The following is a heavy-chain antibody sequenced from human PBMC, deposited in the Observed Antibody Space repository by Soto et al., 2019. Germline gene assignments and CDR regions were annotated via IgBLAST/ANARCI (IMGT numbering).Heavy chain of an antibody. J-gene: IGHJ4*02. V-gene: IGHV1-46*03. CDR1: GYTFTSYY. CDR3: ARAYNWNDAFDY. Sequence: GASVKVSCKASGYTFTSYYIHWVRQAPGQGLEWMGVISPSAGSASYPLKFQGRVTITRDTSTSTVYMDLSSLRSEDTAVYYCARAYNWNDAFDYWGQGTLVTVS. CDR2: ISPSAGSA. D-gene: IGHD1-1*01.